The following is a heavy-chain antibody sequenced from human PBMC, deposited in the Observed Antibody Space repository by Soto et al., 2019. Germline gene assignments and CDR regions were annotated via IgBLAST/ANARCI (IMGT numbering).Heavy chain of an antibody. CDR2: IIPIFGTA. J-gene: IGHJ5*02. Sequence: QVQLVQSGAEVKKPGSSVKVSCKASGGTFSSYAISWVRQAPGQGLEWMGGIIPIFGTANYAQKFQGRVTINADKSTSTAYMELSSLRSEDTAVYYGARESGYCSSTSCYNGFDPWGQGTLVTVSS. CDR1: GGTFSSYA. CDR3: ARESGYCSSTSCYNGFDP. D-gene: IGHD2-2*01. V-gene: IGHV1-69*06.